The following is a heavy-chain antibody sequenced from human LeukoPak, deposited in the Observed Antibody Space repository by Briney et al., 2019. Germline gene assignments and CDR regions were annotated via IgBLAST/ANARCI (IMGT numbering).Heavy chain of an antibody. Sequence: ETLSLTCTVSGGSISSSSYYWDWIRQAPGKGLEWVSSISGGGGSTHYADSVKGRFTISRDKTKNTLYLQMNSLRAEDTAVYYCAKSSYYDASGYYREYYFDYWGQGTLVTVSS. D-gene: IGHD3-22*01. CDR3: AKSSYYDASGYYREYYFDY. CDR1: GGSISSSSYY. V-gene: IGHV3-23*01. CDR2: ISGGGGST. J-gene: IGHJ4*02.